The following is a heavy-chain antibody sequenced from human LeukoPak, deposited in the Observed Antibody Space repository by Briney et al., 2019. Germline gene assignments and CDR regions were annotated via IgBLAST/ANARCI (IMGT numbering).Heavy chain of an antibody. J-gene: IGHJ4*02. V-gene: IGHV4-59*01. Sequence: SETLSLTCTVSGGSINSYYWSWIRQPPGKGLEWVGYIYYSGSTNYNPSLKSRVTISLDTSKNQFSLNLSSVTAADTAVYYCARGVEMTTIPFDYWGQGTLVTVSS. CDR2: IYYSGST. D-gene: IGHD5-24*01. CDR3: ARGVEMTTIPFDY. CDR1: GGSINSYY.